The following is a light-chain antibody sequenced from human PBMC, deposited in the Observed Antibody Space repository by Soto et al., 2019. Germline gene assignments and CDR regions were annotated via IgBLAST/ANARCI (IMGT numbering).Light chain of an antibody. V-gene: IGLV1-44*01. CDR3: AAWDDSLNGWV. Sequence: QSVLTQPPSASGTPGQRVTMSCSGSNSNIGGNNVNWYQHLPGTAPKLLIYGNNQRPSGVPDRFSGSKSGTSASLAISGLQSEDETDYYCAAWDDSLNGWVFGGGTKLTVL. J-gene: IGLJ3*02. CDR1: NSNIGGNN. CDR2: GNN.